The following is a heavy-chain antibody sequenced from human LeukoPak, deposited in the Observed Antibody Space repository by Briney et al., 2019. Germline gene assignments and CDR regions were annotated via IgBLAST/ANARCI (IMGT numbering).Heavy chain of an antibody. CDR3: ASLGDIVVVPAAS. CDR2: IYYSGST. J-gene: IGHJ4*02. Sequence: SETLSLTCTVSGGSISSGDYHWSWIRQPPGKGLEWIGYIYYSGSTYYNPSLKSRVTISVDTSKNQFSLKLSSVTAADTAVYYCASLGDIVVVPAASWGQGTLVTVSS. V-gene: IGHV4-30-4*01. D-gene: IGHD2-2*01. CDR1: GGSISSGDYH.